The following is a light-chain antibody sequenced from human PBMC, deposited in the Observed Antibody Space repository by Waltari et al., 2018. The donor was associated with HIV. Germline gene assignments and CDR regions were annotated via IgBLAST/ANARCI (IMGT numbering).Light chain of an antibody. V-gene: IGLV3-21*02. CDR3: QVWDNRSDHLVI. CDR2: DDS. J-gene: IGLJ2*01. Sequence: SYALTQSPSVSVAPGPPAQITCAGNKIGGTNVPWYQQKPGQAPVLVGYDDSHRPSRIPVRFSGSNSGNTATLTITRVEAGDEADYYCQVWDNRSDHLVIFGGGTKLTVL. CDR1: KIGGTN.